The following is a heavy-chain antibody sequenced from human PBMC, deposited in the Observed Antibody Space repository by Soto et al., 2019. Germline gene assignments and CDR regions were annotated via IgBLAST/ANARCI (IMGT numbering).Heavy chain of an antibody. CDR2: IKSKTDGGTT. D-gene: IGHD2-15*01. CDR3: TTEGPGYCSGGSCYAIDY. J-gene: IGHJ4*02. CDR1: GFTFSNAW. V-gene: IGHV3-15*01. Sequence: EVQLVESGGGLVKPGGSLRLSCAASGFTFSNAWMSWVRLAPGKGLEWVGRIKSKTDGGTTDYAAPVKGRFTISRDDSKNTLYLQMNSLKTEDTAVYYCTTEGPGYCSGGSCYAIDYWGQGTLVTVSS.